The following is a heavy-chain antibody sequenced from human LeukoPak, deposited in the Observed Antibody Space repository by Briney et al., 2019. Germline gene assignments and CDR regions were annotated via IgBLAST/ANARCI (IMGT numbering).Heavy chain of an antibody. J-gene: IGHJ4*02. CDR3: ARHVWLQPFDY. CDR2: IYYSGST. D-gene: IGHD3-9*01. CDR1: GGSLTSFY. Sequence: PPETLSPTCSVSGGSLTSFYWSWNRHPHREGMGWIGYIYYSGSTKYNPSLKSRVTISVDTSKNQFSLKLSSVTAADTAVYYCARHVWLQPFDYWGQGTLVTVSS. V-gene: IGHV4-59*08.